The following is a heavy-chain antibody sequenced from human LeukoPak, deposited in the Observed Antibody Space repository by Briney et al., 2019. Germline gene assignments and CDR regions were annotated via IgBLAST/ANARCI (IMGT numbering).Heavy chain of an antibody. V-gene: IGHV3-23*01. Sequence: GGSLRLSCAASGLNFSSYAMSWVRQAPGKGLEGVSGISSGGVGTYYADSVKGRFTVSRDNPKNTLYLQMNSLRAEDTAVYYCAKDRRTTLYGEFDYWGQGALVTVSS. CDR1: GLNFSSYA. D-gene: IGHD3-3*01. CDR3: AKDRRTTLYGEFDY. J-gene: IGHJ4*02. CDR2: ISSGGVGT.